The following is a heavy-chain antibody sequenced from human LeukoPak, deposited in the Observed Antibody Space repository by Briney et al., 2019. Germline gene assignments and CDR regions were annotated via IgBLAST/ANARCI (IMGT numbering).Heavy chain of an antibody. J-gene: IGHJ6*02. V-gene: IGHV3-23*01. CDR1: GFTFSGHS. D-gene: IGHD3-16*01. Sequence: GESLRLSCAASGFTFSGHSMTWARQTPGKGLEWVSVIFGNGVKTYYADSLKGRFTISRDNSKSTLYLQMNSLRADDTAVYYCARVGDWSNYFGMDAWGQGTTVSVSS. CDR2: IFGNGVKT. CDR3: ARVGDWSNYFGMDA.